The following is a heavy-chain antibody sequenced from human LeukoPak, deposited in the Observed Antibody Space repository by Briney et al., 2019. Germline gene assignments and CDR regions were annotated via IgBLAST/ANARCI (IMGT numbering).Heavy chain of an antibody. CDR3: AGWAVPHYDSSGSLGYFDY. D-gene: IGHD3-22*01. CDR2: IIPVLERP. Sequence: GASVKVSCKGSGGASSNYATSWVRQAPGQGLEWMGMIIPVLERPNYAEKFQGRVTITADKSTSTLYMELSSLRSEDTAIYYCAGWAVPHYDSSGSLGYFDYWGQGTLVTVSS. V-gene: IGHV1-69*04. CDR1: GGASSNYA. J-gene: IGHJ4*02.